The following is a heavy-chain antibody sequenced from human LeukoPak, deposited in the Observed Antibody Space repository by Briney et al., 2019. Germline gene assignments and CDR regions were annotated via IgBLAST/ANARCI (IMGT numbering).Heavy chain of an antibody. J-gene: IGHJ4*02. V-gene: IGHV1-46*01. CDR2: INPSGGST. D-gene: IGHD6-19*01. Sequence: WASVKVSCKASGYTFTSYYMHWVRQAPGQGLEWMGIINPSGGSTSYAQKFQGRVTMTRDTSTSTVYMELSSLRSEDTAVYYCASAPGIAVAGQTEYFDYWGQGTLVTVSS. CDR3: ASAPGIAVAGQTEYFDY. CDR1: GYTFTSYY.